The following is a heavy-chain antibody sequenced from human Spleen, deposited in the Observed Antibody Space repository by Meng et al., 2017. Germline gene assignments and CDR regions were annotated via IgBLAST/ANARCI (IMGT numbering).Heavy chain of an antibody. Sequence: QLQGPGPGLVRPSETLSLTCVVSGGSISSIDWWSWVRQPPGKGLEWIGEIYHGGDTNYNPSLKSRVTIAIDRSKNQFSLKLSSVTAADTAVYYCASWIYSCGWQWGQGTLVTVSS. CDR1: GGSISSIDW. D-gene: IGHD6-19*01. V-gene: IGHV4/OR15-8*02. CDR3: ASWIYSCGWQ. J-gene: IGHJ4*02. CDR2: IYHGGDT.